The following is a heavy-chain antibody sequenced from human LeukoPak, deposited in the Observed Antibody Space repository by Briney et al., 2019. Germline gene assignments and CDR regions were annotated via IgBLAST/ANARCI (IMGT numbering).Heavy chain of an antibody. J-gene: IGHJ4*02. Sequence: GGSLRLSCAASGFTFSSYAMTWVRQAPGKGLEWVSGISSSGGTTYYADSVKGRFTISRDNAKNTLYLQMNSLRAEDTAVYYCAREVACSGGSCYSRFFDYWGQGTLVTVSS. D-gene: IGHD2-15*01. V-gene: IGHV3-23*01. CDR2: ISSSGGTT. CDR3: AREVACSGGSCYSRFFDY. CDR1: GFTFSSYA.